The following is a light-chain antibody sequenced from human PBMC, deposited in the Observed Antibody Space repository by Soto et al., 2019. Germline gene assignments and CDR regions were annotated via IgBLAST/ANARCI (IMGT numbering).Light chain of an antibody. CDR2: AAS. J-gene: IGKJ1*01. CDR1: QSISNY. CDR3: QQTYSTPRT. V-gene: IGKV1-39*01. Sequence: DIPMTQSPFSLSASVGDRVTITCRASQSISNYLNWYQQKPGQAPKLLIYAASILQSGVPSRFSGSGSGTDFTLTISSLQPEDFAAYFCQQTYSTPRTFGQGTKVEIK.